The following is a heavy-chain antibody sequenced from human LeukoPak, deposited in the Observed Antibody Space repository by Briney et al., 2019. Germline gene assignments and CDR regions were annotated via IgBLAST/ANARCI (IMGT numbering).Heavy chain of an antibody. J-gene: IGHJ6*03. V-gene: IGHV3-48*01. D-gene: IGHD6-19*01. Sequence: PGGSLRLSCAASGFTFSSYSMNWVRQAPGKGLEWVSYISSSSTIYYADSVKGRFTISRDNAKNSLYLQMNSLRAEDTAVYYCARSAQWPAPHMDVWGKGTTVTISS. CDR2: ISSSSTI. CDR3: ARSAQWPAPHMDV. CDR1: GFTFSSYS.